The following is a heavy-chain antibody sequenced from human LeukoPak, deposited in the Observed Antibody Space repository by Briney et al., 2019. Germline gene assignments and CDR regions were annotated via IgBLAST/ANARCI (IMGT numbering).Heavy chain of an antibody. CDR1: GYSFTSYW. CDR2: IYPGDADT. Sequence: GESLQISCMCSGYSFTSYWIGWVRQMPAKGMAWRGIIYPGDADTSYSPSFQGQVTISADQSLSSAYLQWTRLKASDTAMYYCARLAVLAARSRWFDPWGEGTLVTVSS. CDR3: ARLAVLAARSRWFDP. D-gene: IGHD6-6*01. V-gene: IGHV5-51*01. J-gene: IGHJ5*02.